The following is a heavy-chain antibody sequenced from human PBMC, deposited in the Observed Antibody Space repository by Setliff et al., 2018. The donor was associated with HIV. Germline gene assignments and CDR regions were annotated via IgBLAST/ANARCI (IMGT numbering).Heavy chain of an antibody. CDR1: GGSFSAYY. Sequence: GGSFSAYYWSWIRQTPGKGLEWIGEINHSGGTNYNPSLKSRVTMSVDTSKNQFSLKLSSVTAADTAVFYCARGGYSYGFGRHRAYFQYWGQGTQVTVSS. CDR3: ARGGYSYGFGRHRAYFQY. CDR2: INHSGGT. D-gene: IGHD5-18*01. J-gene: IGHJ1*01. V-gene: IGHV4-34*01.